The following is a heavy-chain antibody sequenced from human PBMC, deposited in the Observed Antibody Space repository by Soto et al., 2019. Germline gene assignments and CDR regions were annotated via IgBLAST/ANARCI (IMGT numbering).Heavy chain of an antibody. J-gene: IGHJ4*02. D-gene: IGHD6-19*01. V-gene: IGHV6-1*01. Sequence: SQTFSLICAMSGDSVSSTSAAWSWVRQSPSRGLEWLGRTYYRSKWYSDYAVSVKSRITINPDTSKNQFSLQLNSVTPEDTAVYYCARGSYYSGWVWGQGTLVTVSS. CDR2: TYYRSKWYS. CDR1: GDSVSSTSAA. CDR3: ARGSYYSGWV.